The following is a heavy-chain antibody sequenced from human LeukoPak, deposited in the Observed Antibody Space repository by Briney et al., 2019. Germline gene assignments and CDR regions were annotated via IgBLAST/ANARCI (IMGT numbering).Heavy chain of an antibody. D-gene: IGHD6-13*01. V-gene: IGHV3-30*04. J-gene: IGHJ4*02. CDR2: ISYDGSEK. CDR3: ARDAAQQLPIYYFDY. Sequence: HPGRSLRLSCAASGFTFSSYAMHWVRQAPGKGLEWVAVISYDGSEKYYGDFVKGRFTISRDNSRNTLYVQMNSLRAEDTAVYYCARDAAQQLPIYYFDYWGQGTLVTV. CDR1: GFTFSSYA.